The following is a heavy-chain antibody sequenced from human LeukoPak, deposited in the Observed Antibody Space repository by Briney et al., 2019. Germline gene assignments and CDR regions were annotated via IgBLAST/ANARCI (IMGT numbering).Heavy chain of an antibody. J-gene: IGHJ4*02. CDR1: GYTFTSYY. CDR3: ARARFPYYDSSGYPFY. D-gene: IGHD3-22*01. CDR2: INPSGGST. Sequence: ASVKVSCKASGYTFTSYYMHWVRQAPGQALEWMGIINPSGGSTSYAQKFQGRVTMTRDTSTSTVYMELSSLRSEDTAVYYCARARFPYYDSSGYPFYWGQGTLVTVSS. V-gene: IGHV1-46*01.